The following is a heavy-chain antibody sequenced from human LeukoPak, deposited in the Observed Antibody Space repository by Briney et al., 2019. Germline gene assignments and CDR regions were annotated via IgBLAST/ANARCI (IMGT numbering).Heavy chain of an antibody. CDR1: GFTLGDYA. J-gene: IGHJ6*04. CDR2: IRSKDNDGTT. CDR3: TRDRWGGDYTSRGMDV. V-gene: IGHV3-49*04. D-gene: IGHD4-17*01. Sequence: PGRSLRLSCTGSGFTLGDYAISWVRQAPGKGLEWLGFIRSKDNDGTTDYAASVKGRFIISRDDSKSIAYLQMNDLKTEDTAVYYCTRDRWGGDYTSRGMDVWGKGTTVTISS.